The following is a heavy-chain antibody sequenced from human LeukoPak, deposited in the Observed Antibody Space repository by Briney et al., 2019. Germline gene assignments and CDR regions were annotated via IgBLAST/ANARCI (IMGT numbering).Heavy chain of an antibody. D-gene: IGHD2-2*01. CDR3: AREVGCSSTSCYALDY. V-gene: IGHV7-4-1*02. CDR1: GYTFTSYN. J-gene: IGHJ4*02. CDR2: INTNTGNP. Sequence: ASVKVSCKASGYTFTSYNMNWVRQAPGQGLEWMGWINTNTGNPTYAQGFTGRFVFSLDTSVSTAYLQISSLKAEDTAVYYCAREVGCSSTSCYALDYWGQGTLVTVSS.